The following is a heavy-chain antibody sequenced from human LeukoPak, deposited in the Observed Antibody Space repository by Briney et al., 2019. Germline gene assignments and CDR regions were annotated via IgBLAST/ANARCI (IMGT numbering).Heavy chain of an antibody. Sequence: GGSLRLSCAASGFTFSTYWMSWVRQAPGKGLEWVANIKQDGSEKYHVVSVKGRFTISGDNAKNSLYLQMNSLRAEDTAVYYCARLPLATARYYFDYWGQGTLVTVSS. CDR2: IKQDGSEK. CDR3: ARLPLATARYYFDY. J-gene: IGHJ4*02. CDR1: GFTFSTYW. V-gene: IGHV3-7*01. D-gene: IGHD4-17*01.